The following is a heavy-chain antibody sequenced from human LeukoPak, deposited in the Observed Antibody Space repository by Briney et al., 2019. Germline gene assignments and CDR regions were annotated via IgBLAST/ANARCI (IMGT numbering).Heavy chain of an antibody. CDR2: IIPIFGTA. Sequence: SVKVSCKASGGTFSSYAISWARQAPGQGLEWMGGIIPIFGTANYAQKFQGRVTITADDSTRTAYMELSSLKSEDTAVYYCAKDESPLGRWLVHGVYWGQGTLVTVSS. CDR3: AKDESPLGRWLVHGVY. J-gene: IGHJ4*02. D-gene: IGHD6-19*01. V-gene: IGHV1-69*13. CDR1: GGTFSSYA.